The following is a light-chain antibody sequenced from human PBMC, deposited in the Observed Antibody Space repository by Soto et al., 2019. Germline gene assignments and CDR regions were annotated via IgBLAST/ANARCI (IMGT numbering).Light chain of an antibody. J-gene: IGLJ1*01. CDR1: SGDIGGYDY. V-gene: IGLV2-8*01. CDR3: SSYEGSINPYV. CDR2: EVT. Sequence: QSALTQPPSASGSPGQSVTISCTGTSGDIGGYDYVSWYQHHPGKAPNLMIYEVTKRPLGVPDRFSGSKSGNTASLTVSGLQAEDEADYYCSSYEGSINPYVFGTGTKVTVL.